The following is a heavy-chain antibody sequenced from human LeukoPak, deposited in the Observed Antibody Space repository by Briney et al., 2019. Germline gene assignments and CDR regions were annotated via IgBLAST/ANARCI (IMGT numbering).Heavy chain of an antibody. J-gene: IGHJ5*02. D-gene: IGHD3-10*01. CDR2: INHSGST. CDR1: GGSFSGYY. CDR3: ARRGTWAYYGSGSYYNGGFDP. V-gene: IGHV4-34*01. Sequence: PSETLSLTCAVYGGSFSGYYWSWIRQPPGKGLEWIGEINHSGSTNYNLSLKSRVTISVDTSKNQFPLKLSSVTAADTAVYYCARRGTWAYYGSGSYYNGGFDPWGQGTLVTVSS.